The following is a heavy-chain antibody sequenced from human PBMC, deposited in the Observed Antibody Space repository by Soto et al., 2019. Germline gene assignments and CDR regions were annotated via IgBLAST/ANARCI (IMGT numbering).Heavy chain of an antibody. D-gene: IGHD6-6*01. CDR1: GYTFTGYY. J-gene: IGHJ6*02. V-gene: IGHV1-2*02. CDR2: INPNSGGT. Sequence: ASVKVSCKASGYTFTGYYMHWVRQAPGQGLEWMGWINPNSGGTNYAQKFQGRVTMTRDTSISTAYMELSRLRSDDTAAYYCARLRGISSSAYYYGMDVWGQGTTVTVSS. CDR3: ARLRGISSSAYYYGMDV.